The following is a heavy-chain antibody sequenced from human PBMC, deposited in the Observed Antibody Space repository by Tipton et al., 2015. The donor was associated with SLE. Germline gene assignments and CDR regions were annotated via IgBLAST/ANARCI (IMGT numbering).Heavy chain of an antibody. J-gene: IGHJ4*02. Sequence: TLSLTCTVSGDSIISSSNYWGWIRQTPGESLEWIGSVFYGANTYYNPSLGSRLTVSVDTSKNQFSLKLNSVTAADTAVYYCARGFCGDGVCYGRAYFDSWGQGALVTVSS. CDR3: ARGFCGDGVCYGRAYFDS. CDR2: VFYGANT. D-gene: IGHD2-8*01. V-gene: IGHV4-39*07. CDR1: GDSIISSSNY.